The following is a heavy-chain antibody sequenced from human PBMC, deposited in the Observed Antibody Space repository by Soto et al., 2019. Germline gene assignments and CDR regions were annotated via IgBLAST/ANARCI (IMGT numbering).Heavy chain of an antibody. CDR1: GFTFSSYS. CDR2: ISSSSSTI. CDR3: ARDRCSSTSCYIPFDY. V-gene: IGHV3-48*01. D-gene: IGHD2-2*02. Sequence: GGSLRLSCAASGFTFSSYSMNWVRQAPGKGLEWVSYISSSSSTIYYADSVKGRFTISRDNAKNSLYLQMNSLRAEDTAVYYCARDRCSSTSCYIPFDYWGQGTLVTVSS. J-gene: IGHJ4*02.